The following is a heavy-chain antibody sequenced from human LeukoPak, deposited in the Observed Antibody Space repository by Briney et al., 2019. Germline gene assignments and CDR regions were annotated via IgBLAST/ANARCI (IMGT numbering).Heavy chain of an antibody. CDR3: ARGAPPMYSDSRGYLAY. D-gene: IGHD3-22*01. CDR2: INPSGGGT. V-gene: IGHV1-46*01. Sequence: ASVKVSCKASGYTFITYYIYWVRQAPGQGLECVGIINPSGGGTSYGQKFQGRVTVTTDMSTTTVYMELSSLTSEDTAVYYCARGAPPMYSDSRGYLAYWGQGTQVTVSS. CDR1: GYTFITYY. J-gene: IGHJ4*02.